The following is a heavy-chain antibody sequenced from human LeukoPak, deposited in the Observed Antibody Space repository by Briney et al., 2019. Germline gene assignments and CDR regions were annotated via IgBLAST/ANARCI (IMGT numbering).Heavy chain of an antibody. V-gene: IGHV3-30*03. CDR2: ISYDGSNK. CDR3: ARYYGSGSLDY. D-gene: IGHD3-10*01. CDR1: GYTFSDYG. J-gene: IGHJ4*02. Sequence: PGRSLRLSCAASGYTFSDYGMHWVRQAPGKGLEWVALISYDGSNKYYADSVNGRFTISRDTSKNTLHLQMDSLRVEDTAMYYCARYYGSGSLDYWGQGTLVTVSS.